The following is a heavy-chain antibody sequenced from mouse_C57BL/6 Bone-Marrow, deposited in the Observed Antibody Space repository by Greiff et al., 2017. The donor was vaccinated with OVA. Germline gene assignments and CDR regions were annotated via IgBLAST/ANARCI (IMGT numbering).Heavy chain of an antibody. D-gene: IGHD1-1*01. J-gene: IGHJ2*01. CDR3: TTLYGSSLYFDY. V-gene: IGHV14-4*01. CDR1: GFNIKDDY. Sequence: VQLQQSGAELVRPGASVKLSCTASGFNIKDDYMHWVKQRPEQGLEWIGWIDPENGDTEYASKFQGKATITADTSSNTAYLQLSSLTSEDTAVYYCTTLYGSSLYFDYWGQGTTLTVSS. CDR2: IDPENGDT.